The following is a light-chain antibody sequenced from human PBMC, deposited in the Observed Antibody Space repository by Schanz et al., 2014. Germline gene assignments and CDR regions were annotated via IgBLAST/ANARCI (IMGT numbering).Light chain of an antibody. V-gene: IGLV2-14*01. CDR1: SSDVGGYNY. Sequence: QSALTQPASVSGSPGQSITISCTGTSSDVGGYNYVSWYQQHPGKAPKLMIYDVSNRPSGVSNRFSGSKSGNTASLTISGLQYEDEGDYYCSAYTSSSTRVFGTGTKLTVL. CDR3: SAYTSSSTRV. J-gene: IGLJ1*01. CDR2: DVS.